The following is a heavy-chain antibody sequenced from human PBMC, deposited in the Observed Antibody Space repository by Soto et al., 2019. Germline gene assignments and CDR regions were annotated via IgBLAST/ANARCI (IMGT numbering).Heavy chain of an antibody. CDR1: GYSISRGYY. V-gene: IGHV4-38-2*02. CDR2: IHHRGNT. CDR3: ARDDFDSGGYSIDY. Sequence: LSLTCVVSGYSISRGYYWGWIRQPPGKGLEWIGSIHHRGNTYYNPSLKRRVTISLDTSKNQFSLKLNSVTAADTAVYFCARDDFDSGGYSIDYWGQGTLVTVSS. D-gene: IGHD3-22*01. J-gene: IGHJ4*02.